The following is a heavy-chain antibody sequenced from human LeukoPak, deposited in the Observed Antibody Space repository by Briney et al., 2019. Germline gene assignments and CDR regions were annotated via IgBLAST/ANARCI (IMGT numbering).Heavy chain of an antibody. CDR1: GYTFTDYY. D-gene: IGHD2-2*01. CDR2: INPNDGDT. CDR3: ARANFLYCSSSACLFDY. J-gene: IGHJ4*02. V-gene: IGHV1-2*02. Sequence: ASVKVSCKASGYTFTDYYMHWVRQAPAQGLEWVGWINPNDGDTNNAQKVHGRVTITRDTSISTAHLEVSRLRYGGAAVYYCARANFLYCSSSACLFDYWGQGTLVTVSS.